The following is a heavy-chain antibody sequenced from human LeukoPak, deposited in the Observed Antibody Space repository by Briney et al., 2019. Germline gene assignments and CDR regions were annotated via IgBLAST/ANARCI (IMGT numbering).Heavy chain of an antibody. D-gene: IGHD3-22*01. V-gene: IGHV1-24*01. Sequence: ASVKVSCKLSVYTLPELSMHWVRQAPGKGREWMGGFDPEDGETIYAQKFQGRVTMTQDTSTDTAYMELSSLRSEDTAVYYCATETSEKSYYYDSSGYYYLDYWGQGTLVTVSS. CDR3: ATETSEKSYYYDSSGYYYLDY. J-gene: IGHJ4*02. CDR2: FDPEDGET. CDR1: VYTLPELS.